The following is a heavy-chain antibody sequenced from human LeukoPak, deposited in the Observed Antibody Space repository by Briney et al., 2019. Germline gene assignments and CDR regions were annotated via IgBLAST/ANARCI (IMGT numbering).Heavy chain of an antibody. CDR1: GFTFSSYG. V-gene: IGHV3-30*02. J-gene: IGHJ4*02. Sequence: GGSLRLSCAASGFTFSSYGMHWVRQAPGKGLEWVAFIRYDGGTKYYEDSVKGRFTISRDNSKDTVYLQMNSLRDEDTALYYCAKDIDIVATTPYYFDYWGQGTLVTVSS. CDR3: AKDIDIVATTPYYFDY. D-gene: IGHD5-12*01. CDR2: IRYDGGTK.